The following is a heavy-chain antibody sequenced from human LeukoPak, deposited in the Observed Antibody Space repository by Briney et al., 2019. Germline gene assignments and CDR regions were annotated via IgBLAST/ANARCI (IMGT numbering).Heavy chain of an antibody. Sequence: SETLSLTCTVSGGSISSYYWSWIRQPPGKGLEWIGSIYYSGSTYYNPSLKSRVTISVDTSKNQFSLRLSSVTAADTAVYYCARGNILTGYCFDFWGQGALVTVSS. CDR1: GGSISSYY. J-gene: IGHJ4*02. CDR2: IYYSGST. V-gene: IGHV4-59*12. CDR3: ARGNILTGYCFDF. D-gene: IGHD3-9*01.